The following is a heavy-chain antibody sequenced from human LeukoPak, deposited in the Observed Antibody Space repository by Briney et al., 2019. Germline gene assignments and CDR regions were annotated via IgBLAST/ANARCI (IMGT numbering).Heavy chain of an antibody. D-gene: IGHD6-19*01. CDR1: GFIFDNYG. Sequence: GGSLRLSCTASGFIFDNYGMTWVRQAPGKALEWVSGLNWNGESTGYADSVRGRFTISRDNAKDSLSLQMDSLRVEDTAFYFCARGEQWLDSWGRGTLVTVSS. CDR2: LNWNGEST. J-gene: IGHJ4*02. CDR3: ARGEQWLDS. V-gene: IGHV3-20*04.